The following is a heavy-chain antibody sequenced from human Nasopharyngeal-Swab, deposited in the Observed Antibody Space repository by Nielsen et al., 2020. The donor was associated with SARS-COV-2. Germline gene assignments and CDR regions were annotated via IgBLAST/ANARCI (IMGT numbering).Heavy chain of an antibody. CDR1: GGSFSGYY. D-gene: IGHD6-13*01. J-gene: IGHJ6*03. CDR2: IYYSGST. Sequence: SETLSLTCAVYGGSFSGYYWNWIRQPPGKGLEWIGYIYYSGSTNYNPSLKSRVTISVDTSKNQFSLKLSSVTAADTAVYYCARGPDAAGTYYYYYYYMDVWGKGTTVTVSS. CDR3: ARGPDAAGTYYYYYYYMDV. V-gene: IGHV4-59*01.